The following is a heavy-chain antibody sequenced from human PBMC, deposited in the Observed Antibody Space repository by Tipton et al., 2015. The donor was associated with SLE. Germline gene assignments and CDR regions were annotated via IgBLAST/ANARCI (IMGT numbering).Heavy chain of an antibody. J-gene: IGHJ4*02. CDR1: GYPISSGYY. CDR3: ARGNGYWDY. CDR2: IYPSGTT. Sequence: TLSLTCAVSGYPISSGYYWGWIRQSAGKGLEWIGNIYPSGTTYYNPSLESRVTISVDTSENQFSLELTSVSVADTAVYYCARGNGYWDYWGQGTLVSVSS. V-gene: IGHV4-38-2*01. D-gene: IGHD3-3*01.